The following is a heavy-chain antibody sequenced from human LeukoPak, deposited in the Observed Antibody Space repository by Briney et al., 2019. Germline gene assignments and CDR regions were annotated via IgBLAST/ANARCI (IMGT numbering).Heavy chain of an antibody. CDR2: ISSSSSYI. V-gene: IGHV3-21*01. Sequence: GGSLRLSCAASGFTFSSYSMNWVRQAPGKGLEWVSSISSSSSYIYYADSVKGRFTISRDNAKNSLYLQMNSLRAEDTAVYYCARGPWVTGTTYTPFDYWGQGTLVTVSS. CDR3: ARGPWVTGTTYTPFDY. CDR1: GFTFSSYS. J-gene: IGHJ4*02. D-gene: IGHD1-7*01.